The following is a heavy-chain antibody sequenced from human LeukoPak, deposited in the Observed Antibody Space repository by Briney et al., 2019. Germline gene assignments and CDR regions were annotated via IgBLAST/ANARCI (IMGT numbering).Heavy chain of an antibody. Sequence: ASVKVSCKASGYTFTGYYMHWVRQAPGQGLEWMGWINPNSGGTNYAQKFQGRVTMTRDTSISTAYMELSRLRSDDTAVYYCARSSRFDWSPNVDYWGQGTLVTVSS. D-gene: IGHD3-9*01. CDR2: INPNSGGT. J-gene: IGHJ4*02. CDR3: ARSSRFDWSPNVDY. CDR1: GYTFTGYY. V-gene: IGHV1-2*02.